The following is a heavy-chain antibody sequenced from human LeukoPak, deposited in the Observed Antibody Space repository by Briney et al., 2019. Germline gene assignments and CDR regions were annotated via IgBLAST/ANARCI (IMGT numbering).Heavy chain of an antibody. V-gene: IGHV4-59*08. CDR2: IYYSGST. CDR1: GGSISSYY. CDR3: ARHLPEGGDKYFDY. J-gene: IGHJ4*02. D-gene: IGHD2-21*02. Sequence: SETLSLTCTVSGGSISSYYWSWIRQPPGKGLEWIGYIYYSGSTNYNPSLKSRVTISVDTSKNQFSLKLSSVTAADTAVYYCARHLPEGGDKYFDYWGQGTLVTVSS.